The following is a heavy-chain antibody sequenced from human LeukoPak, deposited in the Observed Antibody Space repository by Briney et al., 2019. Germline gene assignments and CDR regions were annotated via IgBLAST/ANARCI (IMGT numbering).Heavy chain of an antibody. CDR1: GYTFTGYY. CDR2: INPNSGDT. Sequence: ASVKVSCKASGYTFTGYYMHWVRQAPGQGLEGMGWINPNSGDTHYAQNFQARVTMTSDTSISTVYMYLSRLRSDDPAVYYCARALYSGNQRNWFDPWGQGTLVTVSS. V-gene: IGHV1-2*02. J-gene: IGHJ5*02. D-gene: IGHD6-13*01. CDR3: ARALYSGNQRNWFDP.